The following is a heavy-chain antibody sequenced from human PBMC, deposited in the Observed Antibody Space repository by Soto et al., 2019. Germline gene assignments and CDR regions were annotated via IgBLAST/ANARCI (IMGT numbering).Heavy chain of an antibody. CDR2: IYYSGST. CDR1: GGSISSAGYY. J-gene: IGHJ4*02. Sequence: SETLSLTCNVSGGSISSAGYYWSRIRQHPGKGLEWIGYIYYSGSTYYNPSLKSRVTISVDTSKSQFSLKLSSVTAADTAVYYCARTYSSSWPFDYWGQGTLVTVSS. CDR3: ARTYSSSWPFDY. D-gene: IGHD6-13*01. V-gene: IGHV4-31*03.